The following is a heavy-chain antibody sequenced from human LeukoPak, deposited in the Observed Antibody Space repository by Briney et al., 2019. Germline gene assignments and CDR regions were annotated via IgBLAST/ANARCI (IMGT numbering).Heavy chain of an antibody. J-gene: IGHJ1*01. CDR3: ARGGSLRFLEWLAPASAEYFQH. Sequence: SETLSLTCAVYGGSFSGYYWSWIRQPPGKGLEWIGEINHSGSTNYNPSLKSRVTISVDTSKNQFSLKLGSVTAADTAVYYCARGGSLRFLEWLAPASAEYFQHWGQGTLVTVSS. D-gene: IGHD3-3*01. CDR2: INHSGST. CDR1: GGSFSGYY. V-gene: IGHV4-34*01.